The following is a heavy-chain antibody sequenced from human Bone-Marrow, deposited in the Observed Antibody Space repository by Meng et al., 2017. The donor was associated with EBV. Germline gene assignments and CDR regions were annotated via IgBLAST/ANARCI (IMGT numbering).Heavy chain of an antibody. Sequence: QGQLQEPGPGRVKPSGTLSLTCTVSGASVSGGTFHWSWIRQPPGKELEWIGYIYDGGTTIYNPSLKSRVTIFLDTSRSQFSLGLRSVTTADTAVYYCAKSSSSTPGVVDSWGQGTLVTVSS. D-gene: IGHD6-6*01. V-gene: IGHV4-61*01. CDR1: GASVSGGTFH. J-gene: IGHJ4*02. CDR2: IYDGGTT. CDR3: AKSSSSTPGVVDS.